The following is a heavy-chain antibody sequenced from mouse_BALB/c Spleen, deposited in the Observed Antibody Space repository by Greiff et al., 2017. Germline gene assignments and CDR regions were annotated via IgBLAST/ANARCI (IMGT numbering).Heavy chain of an antibody. V-gene: IGHV1S56*01. CDR3: ARVRYGSSYDAMDY. J-gene: IGHJ4*01. CDR1: GYTFTSYY. Sequence: VKLVESGPELVKPGASVKMSCKASGYTFTSYYIHWVKQRPGQGLEWIGWIYPGDGSTKYNEKFKGKTTLTADKSSSTAYMLLSSLTSEDSAIYFGARVRYGSSYDAMDYWGQGTSVTVSS. CDR2: IYPGDGST. D-gene: IGHD1-1*01.